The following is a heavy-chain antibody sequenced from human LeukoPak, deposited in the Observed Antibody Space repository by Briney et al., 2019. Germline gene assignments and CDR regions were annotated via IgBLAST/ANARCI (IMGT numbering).Heavy chain of an antibody. Sequence: PSETLSLTCTVSGGSISSYYWSWIRQPPGKGLEWIGYIYYGGSTNYNPSLMSRVTISVDTSKNQFSLKLSSVTAADTAVYYCARDDGTTLGYWGQGTLVTVSS. J-gene: IGHJ4*02. V-gene: IGHV4-59*01. CDR3: ARDDGTTLGY. CDR2: IYYGGST. D-gene: IGHD4-17*01. CDR1: GGSISSYY.